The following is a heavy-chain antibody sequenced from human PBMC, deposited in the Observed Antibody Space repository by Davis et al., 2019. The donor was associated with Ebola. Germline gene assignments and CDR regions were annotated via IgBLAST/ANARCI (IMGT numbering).Heavy chain of an antibody. Sequence: AASVKVSCKASGYTFTSYGISWVRQAPGQGLEWMGWISAYNGNTNYAQKLQGRVTMTTDTSTSTAYMELSSLRSDDTAVYYCARGVAVALNWYFDLWGRGTLVTVSS. V-gene: IGHV1-18*04. J-gene: IGHJ2*01. CDR3: ARGVAVALNWYFDL. D-gene: IGHD6-19*01. CDR1: GYTFTSYG. CDR2: ISAYNGNT.